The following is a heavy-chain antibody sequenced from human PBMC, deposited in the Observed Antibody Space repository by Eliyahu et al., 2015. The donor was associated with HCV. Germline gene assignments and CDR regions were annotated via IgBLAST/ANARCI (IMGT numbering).Heavy chain of an antibody. D-gene: IGHD6-19*01. CDR3: AKAGYSSGWHVPTY. J-gene: IGHJ4*02. CDR2: ISYDGSNK. CDR1: GFXFXSYG. V-gene: IGHV3-30*18. Sequence: QVQLVESGGGVVQPGRSLRLXCAASGFXFXSYGMHWVRQAPGKGLEWVAVISYDGSNKYYADSVKGRFTISRDNSKNTLYLQMNSLRAEDTAVYYCAKAGYSSGWHVPTYWGQGTLVTVSS.